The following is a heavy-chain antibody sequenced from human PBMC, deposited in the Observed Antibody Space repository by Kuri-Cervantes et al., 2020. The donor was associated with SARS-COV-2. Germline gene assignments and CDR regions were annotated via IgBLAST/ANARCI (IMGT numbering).Heavy chain of an antibody. CDR1: GYSFTTYW. V-gene: IGHV5-51*01. CDR2: IYPEDSDT. Sequence: GESLKISCKGSGYSFTTYWITWVRQKPGKGLEWVGIIYPEDSDTRYSPSFEARVSISADNSVNTAYLQWISLKASDTAVYYCVRAITGISNPYYFDYWGQGTLVTVSS. J-gene: IGHJ4*02. CDR3: VRAITGISNPYYFDY. D-gene: IGHD1-14*01.